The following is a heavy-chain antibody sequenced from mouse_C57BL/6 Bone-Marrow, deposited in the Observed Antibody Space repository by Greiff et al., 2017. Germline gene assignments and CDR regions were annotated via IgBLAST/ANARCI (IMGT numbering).Heavy chain of an antibody. CDR2: IYPGSGST. CDR1: GYTFTSYW. V-gene: IGHV1-55*01. CDR3: ARADAY. J-gene: IGHJ3*01. Sequence: VQLQQSGAELVKPGASVKLSCTASGYTFTSYWITWVKQRPGQGLEWIGDIYPGSGSTNYNEKFKSKATLTVDTSSSTAYMQLSSLTSEDSAVYCCARADAYWGQGTLVTVSA.